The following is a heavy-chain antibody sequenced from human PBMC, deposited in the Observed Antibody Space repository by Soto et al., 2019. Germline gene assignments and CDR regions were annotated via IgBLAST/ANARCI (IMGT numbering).Heavy chain of an antibody. J-gene: IGHJ4*02. CDR3: ARRYNYGYLFDY. CDR2: IYYSGSP. V-gene: IGHV4-59*08. D-gene: IGHD5-18*01. CDR1: GGSISSYY. Sequence: SETLSLTCTVSGGSISSYYWSWIRQPPGKGLEWIGYIYYSGSPNYNPSLKSRVTMSVDASQNLFSLGLTSVTAADTAVYYCARRYNYGYLFDYWGLGTLVTVSS.